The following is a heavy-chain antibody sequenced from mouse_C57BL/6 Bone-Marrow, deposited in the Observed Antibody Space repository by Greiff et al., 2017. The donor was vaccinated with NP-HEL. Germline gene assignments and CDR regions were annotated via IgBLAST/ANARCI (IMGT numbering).Heavy chain of an antibody. CDR3: ARHSPYYYGSSYSWFAY. CDR1: EYEFPSHD. D-gene: IGHD1-1*01. V-gene: IGHV5-2*01. CDR2: INSDGGST. J-gene: IGHJ3*01. Sequence: DVMLVESGGGLVQPGESLKLSCESNEYEFPSHDMSWVRKTPEKRLEFVAAINSDGGSTYYPDTMERRFIISRDNTKKTLYLQMSSLRSEDTALYYCARHSPYYYGSSYSWFAYWGQGTLVTVSA.